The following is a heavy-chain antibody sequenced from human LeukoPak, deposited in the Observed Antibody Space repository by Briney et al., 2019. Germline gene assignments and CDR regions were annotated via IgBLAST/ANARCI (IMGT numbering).Heavy chain of an antibody. J-gene: IGHJ5*02. CDR2: VYYSGTT. Sequence: SETLSLTCTVSGGSVSTYYWSWIRQPPGKGLDWIGYVYYSGTTYSNPSLRSRVTISLDTSKNQFSLSLSSVTAADTAVYYCARGEPLRMRDNWFDPWGQGTLVTVSS. D-gene: IGHD1-14*01. CDR1: GGSVSTYY. CDR3: ARGEPLRMRDNWFDP. V-gene: IGHV4-59*02.